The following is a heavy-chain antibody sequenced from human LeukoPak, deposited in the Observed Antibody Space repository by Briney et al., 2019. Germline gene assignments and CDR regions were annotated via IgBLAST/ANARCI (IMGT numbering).Heavy chain of an antibody. CDR3: ARDGWIQLWTHYYYYGMDV. CDR1: GFTFSSYE. Sequence: GGSLRLSCAASGFTFSSYEMNWVRQAPGKGLEWVSYISSSGSTIYYADSVKGRFTISRDNAKNSLYLQMNSLRAEDTAVYYRARDGWIQLWTHYYYYGMDVWGKGTTVTVSS. D-gene: IGHD5-18*01. J-gene: IGHJ6*04. CDR2: ISSSGSTI. V-gene: IGHV3-48*03.